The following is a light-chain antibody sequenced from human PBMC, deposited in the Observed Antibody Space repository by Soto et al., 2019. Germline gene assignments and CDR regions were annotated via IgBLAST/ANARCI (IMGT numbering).Light chain of an antibody. CDR1: SSDIGGYNY. CDR2: EVT. Sequence: QSALTQPASVSGSPGQSITISCTGTSSDIGGYNYVSWYQQHPGKAPKLMIPEVTNRPSGVSNRFSGSKSGNTASLTISGLQTEDEADYYCCSYTTTSTPFVFGTGTKVTVL. CDR3: CSYTTTSTPFV. V-gene: IGLV2-14*01. J-gene: IGLJ1*01.